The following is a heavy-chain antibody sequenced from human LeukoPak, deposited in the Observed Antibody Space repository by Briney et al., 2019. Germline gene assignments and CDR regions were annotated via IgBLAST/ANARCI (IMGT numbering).Heavy chain of an antibody. D-gene: IGHD2-15*01. V-gene: IGHV3-33*06. CDR1: GFTFSSYG. CDR2: IWYDGSNK. Sequence: GGSLRLSCAASGFTFSSYGMHWVRQAPGKGLEWVAVIWYDGSNKYYADSVKGRFTISRDNSKNTLYLQMNSLRAEDTAVYYCAKVSGRRFDTFDIWGQGTMVTVSS. J-gene: IGHJ3*02. CDR3: AKVSGRRFDTFDI.